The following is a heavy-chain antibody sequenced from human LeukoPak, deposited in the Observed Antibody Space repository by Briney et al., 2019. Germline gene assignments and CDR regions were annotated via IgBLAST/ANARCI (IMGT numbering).Heavy chain of an antibody. V-gene: IGHV4-39*01. Sequence: SETLSLTCTVSGGSISSSSYYWGWIRQPPGKGLEWIGSIYYSGSTYYNPSLKSRVTISVDASKNQFSLKLSSVTAADTAVYYCARGIVATVFDYWGQGTLATVSS. CDR1: GGSISSSSYY. J-gene: IGHJ4*02. CDR3: ARGIVATVFDY. D-gene: IGHD5-12*01. CDR2: IYYSGST.